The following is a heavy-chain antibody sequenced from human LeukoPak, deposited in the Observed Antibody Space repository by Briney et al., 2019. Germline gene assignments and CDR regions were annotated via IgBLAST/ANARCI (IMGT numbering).Heavy chain of an antibody. Sequence: ASVKVSCMASGYTFTGYYMHWVRQAPGQGLEWMGWINPNSGGTNYAQKFQGRVTMTRDTSISTAYMELSRLRSDDTAVYYCARGPFSYGFFASKTFDYWGQGTLVTVSS. CDR3: ARGPFSYGFFASKTFDY. V-gene: IGHV1-2*02. CDR2: INPNSGGT. J-gene: IGHJ4*02. D-gene: IGHD5-18*01. CDR1: GYTFTGYY.